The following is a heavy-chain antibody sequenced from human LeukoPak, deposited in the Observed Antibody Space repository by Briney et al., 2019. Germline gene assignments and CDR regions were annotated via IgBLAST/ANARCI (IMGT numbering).Heavy chain of an antibody. CDR3: ARDIVVVVAAPEIWFDP. Sequence: VEGPSKASGYGFTRYGITWVRQAPGQGLEWMGWISAYNDNTNYAQKLQGRVTLTTDTSTSTAYMELRSLRSDDTAVYYCARDIVVVVAAPEIWFDPWGQGTM. CDR1: GYGFTRYG. CDR2: ISAYNDNT. D-gene: IGHD2-15*01. J-gene: IGHJ5*02. V-gene: IGHV1-18*01.